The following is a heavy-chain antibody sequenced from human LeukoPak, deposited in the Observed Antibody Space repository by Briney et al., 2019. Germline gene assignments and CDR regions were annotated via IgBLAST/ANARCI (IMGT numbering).Heavy chain of an antibody. V-gene: IGHV3-30*02. CDR2: IRYDGSNK. CDR3: AREDSSGYPHLGFDY. J-gene: IGHJ4*02. D-gene: IGHD3-22*01. Sequence: PGGSLRLSCAASGFTFSSYGMHWVRQAPGKGLEWVAFIRYDGSNKYYADSVKGRFTISRDNSKNTLYLQMNSLRAEDTAVYYCAREDSSGYPHLGFDYWGQGTLVTVSS. CDR1: GFTFSSYG.